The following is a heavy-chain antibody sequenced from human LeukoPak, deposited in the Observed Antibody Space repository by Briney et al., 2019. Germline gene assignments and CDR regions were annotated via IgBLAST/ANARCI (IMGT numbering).Heavy chain of an antibody. Sequence: GGSLRLSCAASGFTFSSYWMHWVRQAPGRGLEWVSVIYSGGSTYYADSVKGRFTISRDNSKNTLYLQMNSLRAEDTAVYYCARDAFDIWGQGTMVTVSS. V-gene: IGHV3-66*01. J-gene: IGHJ3*02. CDR2: IYSGGST. CDR1: GFTFSSYW. CDR3: ARDAFDI.